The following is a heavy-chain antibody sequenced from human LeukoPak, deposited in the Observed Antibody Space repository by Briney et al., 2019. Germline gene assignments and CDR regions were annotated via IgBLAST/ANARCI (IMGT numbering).Heavy chain of an antibody. D-gene: IGHD4-11*01. Sequence: SETLSLTCAVYGGSFSGYYWSWIRQPPGKGLEWIGEINHSGSTNYNPSLKSRITMLVDTSKNQFSLKLSSVTAADTAVYYCARGSPYSVNWFDPWGQGTLVIVSS. J-gene: IGHJ5*02. CDR1: GGSFSGYY. CDR3: ARGSPYSVNWFDP. V-gene: IGHV4-34*01. CDR2: INHSGST.